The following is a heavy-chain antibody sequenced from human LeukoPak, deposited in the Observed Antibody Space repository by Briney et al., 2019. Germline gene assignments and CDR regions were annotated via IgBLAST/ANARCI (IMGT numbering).Heavy chain of an antibody. V-gene: IGHV3-23*01. D-gene: IGHD3-22*01. CDR1: GFTFSSYA. J-gene: IGHJ4*02. CDR2: ISRSGVST. Sequence: PGGSLRLSCAASGFTFSSYAMNWVRQAPGKGLEWVSAISRSGVSTYYADSVKGRFTISRDNSRDTLYLQMSSLGAEDTAVYYCARGGYDSSGNPDYWGQGTLVAVSS. CDR3: ARGGYDSSGNPDY.